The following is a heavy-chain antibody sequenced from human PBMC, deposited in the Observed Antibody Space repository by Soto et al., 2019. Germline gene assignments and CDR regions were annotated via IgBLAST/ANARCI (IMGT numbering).Heavy chain of an antibody. V-gene: IGHV1-18*04. Sequence: ASVKGSCQASGYTFTSYGIRCVRQSPGQGLEWMGWISAYNGNTNYAQKLQGRVTMTTDTSTSTAYMELRSLRSEDTAVYYCARQGVVVIGAFDIWGQGSMVTVTS. D-gene: IGHD3-22*01. CDR3: ARQGVVVIGAFDI. CDR2: ISAYNGNT. J-gene: IGHJ3*02. CDR1: GYTFTSYG.